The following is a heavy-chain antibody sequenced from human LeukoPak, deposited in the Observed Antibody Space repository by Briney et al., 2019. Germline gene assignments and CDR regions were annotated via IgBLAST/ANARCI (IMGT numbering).Heavy chain of an antibody. CDR1: GDSIRTSY. J-gene: IGHJ4*02. Sequence: SETLSLTCTVSGDSIRTSYWSWIRQSPGKGLEWIAYIYYSGSANYNPSLKSRVTISIDTSKNQFSLKLSSVTAADTAVYYCARHAHYGDFRNFDYWAREPWSPSPQ. D-gene: IGHD4-17*01. V-gene: IGHV4-59*08. CDR3: ARHAHYGDFRNFDY. CDR2: IYYSGSA.